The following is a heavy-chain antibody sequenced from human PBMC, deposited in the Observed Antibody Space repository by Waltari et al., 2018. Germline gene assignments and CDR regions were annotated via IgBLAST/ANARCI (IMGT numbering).Heavy chain of an antibody. J-gene: IGHJ2*01. CDR1: GGSISSSSYY. D-gene: IGHD2-15*01. V-gene: IGHV4-39*01. CDR2: IYYSGST. Sequence: LSLTCTVSGGSISSSSYYWGWIRQPPGKGLEWIGSIYYSGSTYYNPSLKSRVTISVDTSKNQFSLKLSSVTAADTAVYYCARQLPRFDLWGRGTLVTVSS. CDR3: ARQLPRFDL.